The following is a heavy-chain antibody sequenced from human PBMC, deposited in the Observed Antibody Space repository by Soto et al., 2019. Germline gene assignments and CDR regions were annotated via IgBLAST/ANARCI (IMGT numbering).Heavy chain of an antibody. V-gene: IGHV3-30*04. CDR2: ISYDGSNK. J-gene: IGHJ5*02. D-gene: IGHD2-2*01. Sequence: VGSXRLSCRAAGFTFISHGVHWVRQAPGKGLEWVAVISYDGSNKYYADSVKGRFTISRDNAKNSLYLQMNSLRDEDTAVYYCARLGGLVPAASRTQGLNCFEPWGQGTLVTVSS. CDR3: ARLGGLVPAASRTQGLNCFEP. CDR1: GFTFISHG.